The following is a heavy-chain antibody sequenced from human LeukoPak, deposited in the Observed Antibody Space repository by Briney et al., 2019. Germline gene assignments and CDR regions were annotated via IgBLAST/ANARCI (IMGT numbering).Heavy chain of an antibody. CDR3: ARVPVGATTSVYYYYYMDV. CDR1: GYTFTSYG. CDR2: ISAYNGNT. D-gene: IGHD1-26*01. J-gene: IGHJ6*03. Sequence: ASVKVSCKASGYTFTSYGISWVRQAPGQGLEWMGWISAYNGNTNYAQKLQGRVTMTTDTSTSTAYMELRSLRSDDTAVYYCARVPVGATTSVYYYYYMDVWGKGTTVTVSS. V-gene: IGHV1-18*01.